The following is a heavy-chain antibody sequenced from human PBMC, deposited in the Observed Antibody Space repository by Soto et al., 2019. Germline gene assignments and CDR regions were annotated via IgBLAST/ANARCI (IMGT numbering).Heavy chain of an antibody. Sequence: ASVKVSCKASGYTFTSYGISWVRQAPGQGLEWMGWISAYNGNTNYAQKLQGRVTMTTDTSTSTAYMELRSLRSDDTAVYYCAREGPYGDGHHDAFDIWGQGTMVTVSS. CDR3: AREGPYGDGHHDAFDI. D-gene: IGHD4-17*01. CDR1: GYTFTSYG. J-gene: IGHJ3*02. CDR2: ISAYNGNT. V-gene: IGHV1-18*01.